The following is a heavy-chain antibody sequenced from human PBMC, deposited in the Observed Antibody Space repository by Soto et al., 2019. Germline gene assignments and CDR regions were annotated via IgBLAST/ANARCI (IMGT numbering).Heavy chain of an antibody. CDR2: IYLGGTT. J-gene: IGHJ6*01. CDR3: ARHGQVFYGMDV. CDR1: GGAINSSNW. V-gene: IGHV4-4*02. Sequence: QVQLPESGPGLVEPSGTLSLTCAVSGGAINSSNWWSWVRQPPRKGLEWIGEIYLGGTTNYNPSLKTRITKSIDKSNSQFSLRLSSVTAADTAIYYCARHGQVFYGMDVWGEGTTVAVSS. D-gene: IGHD1-20*01.